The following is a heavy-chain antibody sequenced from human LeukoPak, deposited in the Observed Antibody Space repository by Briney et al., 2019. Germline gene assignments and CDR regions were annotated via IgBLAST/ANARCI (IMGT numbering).Heavy chain of an antibody. CDR1: GYTLIIHG. CDR3: ARIGAVAAQGAFDY. D-gene: IGHD6-19*01. V-gene: IGHV1-18*04. J-gene: IGHJ4*02. Sequence: ASVNVSCKASGYTLIIHGITWVPHAPGQGLELMGWISAYNRDTKYGQKSQGRVTMTTDTSTNTAYMELRSLKADDTAVYYCARIGAVAAQGAFDYWGEGPLVTVSS. CDR2: ISAYNRDT.